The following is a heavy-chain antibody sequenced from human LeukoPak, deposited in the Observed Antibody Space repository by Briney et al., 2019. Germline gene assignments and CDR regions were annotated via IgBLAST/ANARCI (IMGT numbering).Heavy chain of an antibody. CDR1: GFTFSSYG. CDR3: AREIGYYDILTGYYYYYYGMDV. J-gene: IGHJ6*04. Sequence: GRSLRLSCAASGFTFSSYGMHWVRQAPGKGLEWVAVIWYDGSSKYYADSVKGRFTISRDNSKNTLYLQMNSLRAEDTAVYYCAREIGYYDILTGYYYYYYGMDVWGKGTTVTVSS. CDR2: IWYDGSSK. V-gene: IGHV3-33*01. D-gene: IGHD3-9*01.